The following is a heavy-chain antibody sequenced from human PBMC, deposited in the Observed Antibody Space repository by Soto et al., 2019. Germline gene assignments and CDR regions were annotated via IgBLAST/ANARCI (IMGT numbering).Heavy chain of an antibody. CDR3: VRVGGPPGFLFYCGADV. Sequence: GGCLKVSWKGSRYSFTTYWIAWVRQMPGTGLEWMGIIYPTDSNTKYSPSFEGQVTISADKSISTAYLQWSSLKASDTAMYFCVRVGGPPGFLFYCGADVWGQGTTVTVS. CDR2: IYPTDSNT. CDR1: RYSFTTYW. J-gene: IGHJ6*02. D-gene: IGHD3-16*01. V-gene: IGHV5-51*01.